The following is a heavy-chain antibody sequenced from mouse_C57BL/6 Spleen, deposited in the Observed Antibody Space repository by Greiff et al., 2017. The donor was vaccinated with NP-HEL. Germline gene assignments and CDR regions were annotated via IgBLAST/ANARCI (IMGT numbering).Heavy chain of an antibody. D-gene: IGHD2-4*01. V-gene: IGHV1-19*01. CDR3: ARSLDYDGGAWFAY. J-gene: IGHJ3*01. CDR1: GYTFTDYY. Sequence: EVQLQQSGPVLVKPGASVKMSCKASGYTFTDYYMNWVKQSHGKSLEWIGVINPYNGGTSYNQKFKGKATLTVDKSSSTAYMELNSLTSEDSAVYYGARSLDYDGGAWFAYWGQGTLVTVSA. CDR2: INPYNGGT.